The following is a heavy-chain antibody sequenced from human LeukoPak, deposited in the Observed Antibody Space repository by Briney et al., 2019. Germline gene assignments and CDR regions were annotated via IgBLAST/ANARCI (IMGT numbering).Heavy chain of an antibody. V-gene: IGHV4-31*03. J-gene: IGHJ4*02. CDR3: ARAGGFFSPFGY. CDR1: GGSISSGGYY. CDR2: IYYSGST. D-gene: IGHD3-3*01. Sequence: SETLSLTCTVSGGSISSGGYYWSWIRQHPGKGLEWIGYIYYSGSTYYNPSLKSRVTISVDTSKNQFSPKLSSVTAADTAVYYCARAGGFFSPFGYWGQGTLVTVSS.